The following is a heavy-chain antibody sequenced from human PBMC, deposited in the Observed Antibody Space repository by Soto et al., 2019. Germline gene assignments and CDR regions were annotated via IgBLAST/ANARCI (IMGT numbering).Heavy chain of an antibody. CDR2: IIPIFGTA. Sequence: ASVKVSCKASGVTFSSYAIRWVRQAPLQVLEWMGGIIPIFGTANYAQKFQGRVTITADDSTSTAYMELSSLRSEDTAVYYCARSSGYSRSWYPVFREVRYYSGMDVWAQGTKVTVS. CDR3: ARSSGYSRSWYPVFREVRYYSGMDV. D-gene: IGHD6-13*01. J-gene: IGHJ6*02. V-gene: IGHV1-69*13. CDR1: GVTFSSYA.